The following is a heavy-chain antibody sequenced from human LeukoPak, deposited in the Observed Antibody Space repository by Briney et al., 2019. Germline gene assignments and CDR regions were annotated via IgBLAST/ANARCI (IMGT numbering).Heavy chain of an antibody. Sequence: SETLSLTCTVSGGSISSGGYYWSWIRQPPGKGLEWIGYIYHSGSTYYNPSLKSRVTISVDRSKNQFSLKLSSVTAADTAVYYCARVGSSSSAGFDYWGQGTLVTVSS. CDR3: ARVGSSSSAGFDY. V-gene: IGHV4-30-2*01. J-gene: IGHJ4*02. CDR2: IYHSGST. CDR1: GGSISSGGYY. D-gene: IGHD6-6*01.